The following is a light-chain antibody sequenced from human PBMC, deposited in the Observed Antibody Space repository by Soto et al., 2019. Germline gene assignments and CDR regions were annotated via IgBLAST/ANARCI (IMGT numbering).Light chain of an antibody. CDR2: EVS. J-gene: IGLJ2*01. CDR3: SLYAGTNIVV. CDR1: SSDIGAYKF. Sequence: QSALTQPPSASGSPGQSVAISCTGTSSDIGAYKFVSWYQQHPGKAPKLIIYEVSRRPSGVPDRFSGSKSGNTASLPVSGLLAEDEADYYCSLYAGTNIVVFGGGTKLTVL. V-gene: IGLV2-8*01.